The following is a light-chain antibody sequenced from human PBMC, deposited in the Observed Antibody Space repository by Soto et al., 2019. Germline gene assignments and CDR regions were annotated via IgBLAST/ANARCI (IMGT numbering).Light chain of an antibody. Sequence: EIVMTQSPATLSVSPGERATLSCRASQSVSSNLAWYQQKPGQAPRLLIYGASTRATGIPARFRGSGSGTVFTLTISSLQSEDFAIYFCQQYNNWPPDRTFGQGTKVEIK. V-gene: IGKV3-15*01. CDR2: GAS. CDR1: QSVSSN. CDR3: QQYNNWPPDRT. J-gene: IGKJ1*01.